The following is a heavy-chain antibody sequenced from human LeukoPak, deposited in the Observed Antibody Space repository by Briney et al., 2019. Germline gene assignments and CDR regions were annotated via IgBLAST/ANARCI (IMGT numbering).Heavy chain of an antibody. CDR2: ISSSSYI. D-gene: IGHD3-22*01. J-gene: IGHJ4*02. CDR3: ARTKDYYDSSGYYSFYFDY. V-gene: IGHV3-21*01. CDR1: GFTFSSYN. Sequence: GGSLRLSCAASGFTFSSYNMNWVRQAPGKGLEWVSSISSSSYIYYADSVKGRFTISRDNAKNSLYLQMNSLRAEDTAVYYCARTKDYYDSSGYYSFYFDYWGQGTLVTVSS.